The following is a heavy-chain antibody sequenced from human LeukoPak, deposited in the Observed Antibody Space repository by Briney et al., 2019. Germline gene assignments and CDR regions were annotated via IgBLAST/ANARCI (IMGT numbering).Heavy chain of an antibody. J-gene: IGHJ4*02. CDR2: IYHSGST. CDR3: ARGGRNYRYYFDY. V-gene: IGHV4-30-2*01. CDR1: GGSISSGGYS. D-gene: IGHD4-11*01. Sequence: SETLSLTCAVSGGSISSGGYSWSWIRQPPGKGLEWIGYIYHSGSTYYNPSLKSRVTISVDRSKNQFSPKLSSVTAADTAVYYCARGGRNYRYYFDYWSQGTLVTVSS.